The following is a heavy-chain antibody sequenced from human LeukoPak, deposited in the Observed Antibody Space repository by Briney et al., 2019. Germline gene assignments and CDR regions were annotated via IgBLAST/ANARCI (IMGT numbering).Heavy chain of an antibody. V-gene: IGHV5-51*01. CDR3: ASEGRGYSYSYAFDI. CDR1: GYSFTRYW. D-gene: IGHD5-18*01. CDR2: IYPGDSDT. Sequence: GESLKISCKGSGYSFTRYWIGWVRQMPGKGLKWMGIIYPGDSDTRYSPSFQGQVTISADKSISTAYLQWSSLKASDTAMYYCASEGRGYSYSYAFDIWGQGTMVTVSS. J-gene: IGHJ3*02.